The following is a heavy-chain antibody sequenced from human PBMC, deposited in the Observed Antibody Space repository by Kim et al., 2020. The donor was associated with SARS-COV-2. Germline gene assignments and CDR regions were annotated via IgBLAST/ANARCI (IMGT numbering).Heavy chain of an antibody. D-gene: IGHD6-19*01. J-gene: IGHJ4*02. CDR3: ARVTTYSSGWSPYFDY. V-gene: IGHV4-31*02. Sequence: SLKSRVTISVDTSKNQFSLKLSSVTAADTAVYYCARVTTYSSGWSPYFDYWGQGTLVTVSS.